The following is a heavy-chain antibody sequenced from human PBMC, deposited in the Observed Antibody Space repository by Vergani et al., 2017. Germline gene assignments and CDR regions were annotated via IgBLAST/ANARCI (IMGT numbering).Heavy chain of an antibody. CDR1: GGSISSGGYY. Sequence: QVQLQQWGAGLLKPSQTLSLTCTVSGGSISSGGYYWSWIRQHPGKGLEWIGYIYYSGSTYYNPSLKSRVTISVDTSKNQFSLKLSSVTAADTAVYYCAKSRYYYDSSGYLPLDYWGQGTLVTVSS. V-gene: IGHV4-31*03. J-gene: IGHJ4*02. D-gene: IGHD3-22*01. CDR2: IYYSGST. CDR3: AKSRYYYDSSGYLPLDY.